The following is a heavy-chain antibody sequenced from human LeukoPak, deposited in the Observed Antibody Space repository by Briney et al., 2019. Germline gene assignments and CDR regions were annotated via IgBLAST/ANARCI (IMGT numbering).Heavy chain of an antibody. CDR3: AREIELKWFGESDY. V-gene: IGHV4-39*07. CDR1: GGSIGSNNYY. Sequence: SETLSLTCTVSGGSIGSNNYYWGWIRQPPGKGLKWIGSIYYSGYTYYNPSLKSRVTISVDTSKNQFSLQLSSVTAADTAMYYCAREIELKWFGESDYWGQGNFVTVSS. CDR2: IYYSGYT. D-gene: IGHD3-10*01. J-gene: IGHJ4*02.